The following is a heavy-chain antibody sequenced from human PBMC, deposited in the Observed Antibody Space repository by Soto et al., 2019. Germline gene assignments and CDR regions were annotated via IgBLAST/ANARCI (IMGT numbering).Heavy chain of an antibody. CDR1: GYTFTSYG. CDR2: ISAYNGNT. V-gene: IGHV1-18*01. CDR3: ASNFYGDYGEYFQH. J-gene: IGHJ1*01. D-gene: IGHD4-17*01. Sequence: ASVKVSCKASGYTFTSYGISWVRQAPGQGLEWMGWISAYNGNTNYAQKLQGRVTMTTDTSTSTAYMELRSLRSEDTAVDYCASNFYGDYGEYFQHWGQGTLVTVSS.